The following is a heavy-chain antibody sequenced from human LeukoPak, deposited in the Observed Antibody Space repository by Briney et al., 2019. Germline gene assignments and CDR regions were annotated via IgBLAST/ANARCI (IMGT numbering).Heavy chain of an antibody. J-gene: IGHJ4*02. D-gene: IGHD2-15*01. CDR1: GFTFSSYD. CDR3: ARSSPEGSGKGGTIDY. CDR2: IGTAGDT. Sequence: GGSLRLSCAASGFTFSSYDMHWVRQATGKGLEWVSAIGTAGDTYYSGSVKGRFTISRENAKNSLYLQMNSLRAGDTAVYYCARSSPEGSGKGGTIDYWGQGTLVTVSS. V-gene: IGHV3-13*01.